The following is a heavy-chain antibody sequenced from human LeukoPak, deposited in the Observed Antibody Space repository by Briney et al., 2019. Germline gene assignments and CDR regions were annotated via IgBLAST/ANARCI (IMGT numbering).Heavy chain of an antibody. V-gene: IGHV4-34*01. CDR1: GGSFSGYY. CDR2: INHSGST. J-gene: IGHJ4*02. CDR3: ARVSVPQAG. Sequence: PSETLSLTCAVYGGSFSGYYWSWIRQPPGKGLEWIGEINHSGSTNYNPSLKSRVTISVDTFKNQFSLKLSSVTAADTAVYYCARVSVPQAGWGQGTLVTVSS.